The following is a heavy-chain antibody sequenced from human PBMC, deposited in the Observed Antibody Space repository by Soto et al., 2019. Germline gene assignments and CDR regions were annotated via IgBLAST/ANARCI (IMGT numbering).Heavy chain of an antibody. Sequence: QVQLVQSGAEVKKPGSSVKVSCKASGATFSNYAVTWVRQAPGQGLEWVGGIIPVFATATYAQTFQGRVTITADESTNTAYMELSCLRSEDTAVYYCARREYQGPPSDYWGQGTLVTVSS. CDR3: ARREYQGPPSDY. CDR1: GATFSNYA. D-gene: IGHD2-2*01. J-gene: IGHJ4*02. CDR2: IIPVFATA. V-gene: IGHV1-69*01.